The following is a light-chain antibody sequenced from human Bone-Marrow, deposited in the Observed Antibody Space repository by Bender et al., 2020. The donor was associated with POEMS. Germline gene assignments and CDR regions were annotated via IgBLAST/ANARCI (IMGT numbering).Light chain of an antibody. J-gene: IGLJ3*02. V-gene: IGLV1-44*01. Sequence: SVLTQPPSASGTPGQRVTISCSGSNSNIGTNAVNWYQQFPGTAPKLLIYSDNQRPSGVPDRFYDFKSGTSASPAISQLRTGDDADYYCAAWCYRLSVGVFSGGPYMSVL. CDR1: NSNIGTNA. CDR2: SDN. CDR3: AAWCYRLSVGV.